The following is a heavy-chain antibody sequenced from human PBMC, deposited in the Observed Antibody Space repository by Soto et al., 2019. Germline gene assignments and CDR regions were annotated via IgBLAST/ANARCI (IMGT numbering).Heavy chain of an antibody. D-gene: IGHD3-16*02. J-gene: IGHJ6*02. Sequence: PSETLSLTCTVSGGSISSSSYYWGWIRQPPGKGLEWIGSIYYSGSTYYNPSLKSRVTISVDTSKNQFSLKLSSVTAADTAVYYCARYWGPDYDYVWGSYRSTGKKYYYYGMDVWGQGTTVTVSS. CDR1: GGSISSSSYY. CDR3: ARYWGPDYDYVWGSYRSTGKKYYYYGMDV. CDR2: IYYSGST. V-gene: IGHV4-39*01.